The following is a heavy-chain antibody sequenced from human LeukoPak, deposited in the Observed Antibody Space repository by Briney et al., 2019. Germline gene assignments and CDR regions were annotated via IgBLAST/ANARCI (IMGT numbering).Heavy chain of an antibody. V-gene: IGHV5-51*01. CDR2: IYPGDSDT. Sequence: GESLKISCKGSGYSFTSYWTGWVRQMPGKGLEWMGIIYPGDSDTRYSPSFQGQVTISADKSISTAYLQWSSLKASDTAMYYCARVVVAAFYYFDYWGQGTLVTVSS. J-gene: IGHJ4*02. D-gene: IGHD2-15*01. CDR1: GYSFTSYW. CDR3: ARVVVAAFYYFDY.